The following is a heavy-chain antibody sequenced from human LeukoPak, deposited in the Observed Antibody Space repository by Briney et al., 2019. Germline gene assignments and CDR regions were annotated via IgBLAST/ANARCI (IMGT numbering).Heavy chain of an antibody. D-gene: IGHD1-26*01. CDR2: IKSKTDGGTT. CDR3: TTWDGVD. V-gene: IGHV3-15*01. CDR1: GFTFSSYA. J-gene: IGHJ3*01. Sequence: GGSLRLSCAASGFTFSSYAMHWVRQAPGKGLEWVGHIKSKTDGGTTDCAAPVKDRFTISRDDSRNTLYLQMNNLKTDDTAVYYCTTWDGVDWGQGTMVTVSS.